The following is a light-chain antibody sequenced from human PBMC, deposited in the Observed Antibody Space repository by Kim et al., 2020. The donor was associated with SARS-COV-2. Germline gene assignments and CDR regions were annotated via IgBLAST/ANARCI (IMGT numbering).Light chain of an antibody. Sequence: SNTVSCTGTNADCGGYIYFSWYQQHPGKAPKLMFYDVTQRPSGVSNRFSGSKSGNTASLTISGLQADDEADYYCSSYTSSKTWVFGGGTQLTVL. CDR3: SSYTSSKTWV. V-gene: IGLV2-14*03. CDR2: DVT. CDR1: NADCGGYIY. J-gene: IGLJ3*02.